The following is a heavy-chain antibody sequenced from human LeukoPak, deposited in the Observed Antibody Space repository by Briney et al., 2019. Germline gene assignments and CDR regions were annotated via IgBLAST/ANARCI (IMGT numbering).Heavy chain of an antibody. CDR2: ISGSGGST. CDR1: GFTFSTYA. V-gene: IGHV3-23*01. D-gene: IGHD3-22*01. CDR3: ARLSDSSTYGAFDI. Sequence: GGSLRLSCAASGFTFSTYAMTWVRQAPGKGLEWVSVISGSGGSTYYADSVEGRFTLSRDNSQNTLYLQMDSLRPKDTAVYYCARLSDSSTYGAFDIWGHGTMVTVSS. J-gene: IGHJ3*02.